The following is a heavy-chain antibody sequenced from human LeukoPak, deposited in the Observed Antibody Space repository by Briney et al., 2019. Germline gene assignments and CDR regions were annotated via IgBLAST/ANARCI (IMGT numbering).Heavy chain of an antibody. CDR3: ARWLRPSGYYYH. Sequence: ASVKVSCKASGYTSTSYGISWVRRAPGQGLEWMGWISAYNGNTNYAQKLQGRVTMTTDTSTSTAYMELRSLRSDDTAVYYCARWLRPSGYYYHWGQGTLVTVSS. CDR2: ISAYNGNT. D-gene: IGHD3-22*01. J-gene: IGHJ5*02. CDR1: GYTSTSYG. V-gene: IGHV1-18*01.